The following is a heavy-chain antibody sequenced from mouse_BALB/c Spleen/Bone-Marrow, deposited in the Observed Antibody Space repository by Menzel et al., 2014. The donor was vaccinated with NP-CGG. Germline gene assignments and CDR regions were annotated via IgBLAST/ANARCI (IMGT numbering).Heavy chain of an antibody. CDR3: ARKGAMITHYYAMDY. J-gene: IGHJ4*01. CDR2: ISNGSSTI. Sequence: EVKLMESGGGLVQPGGSRKLSCAASGFTFSSFGMHWVRQAPEKGLEWVAYISNGSSTIYYADTVKGRFTISRDSPKNTLLLQMTSQRTEDTAMYYCARKGAMITHYYAMDYWGQGTSVTGSS. V-gene: IGHV5-17*02. CDR1: GFTFSSFG. D-gene: IGHD2-4*01.